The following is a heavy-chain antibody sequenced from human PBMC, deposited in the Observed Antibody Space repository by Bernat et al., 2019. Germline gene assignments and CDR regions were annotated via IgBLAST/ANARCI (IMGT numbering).Heavy chain of an antibody. J-gene: IGHJ4*02. CDR2: ISYDGSNK. V-gene: IGHV3-30*18. Sequence: QLVESGGGGFQPGRSLRLSCAASGSTFTSYALPWVRQPPGKGWEWVAVISYDGSNKYYADSVKGRFTISRDNSKNTLYLQMNSLRGEDTAVYYCAKEDSYYYESSGYYFDYWGQGSLVTVSS. D-gene: IGHD3-22*01. CDR1: GSTFTSYA. CDR3: AKEDSYYYESSGYYFDY.